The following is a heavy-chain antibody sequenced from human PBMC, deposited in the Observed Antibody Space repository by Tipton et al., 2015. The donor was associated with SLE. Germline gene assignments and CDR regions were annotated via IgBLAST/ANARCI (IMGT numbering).Heavy chain of an antibody. CDR2: INHRGTT. J-gene: IGHJ2*01. CDR1: GGSFSGYY. CDR3: VRGQEDWYFDV. Sequence: TLSLTCAVYGGSFSGYYWNWIRQPPGKGLEWIGEINHRGTTSYNPSLKSRVTISLDTSKNQFSLTLSSVTAADTAVYFCVRGQEDWYFDVWGRGTLVTVSS. V-gene: IGHV4-34*01.